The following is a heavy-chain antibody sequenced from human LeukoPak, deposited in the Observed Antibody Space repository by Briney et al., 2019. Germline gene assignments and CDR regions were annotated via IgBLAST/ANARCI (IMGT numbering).Heavy chain of an antibody. CDR3: AKAEGAIASLTAFDA. V-gene: IGHV3-9*01. CDR2: ISWNGGTR. J-gene: IGHJ3*01. CDR1: GFRYDDYA. Sequence: QPGRSLGLSCVVSGFRYDDYAMHWVRQPPGKGLEWVSGISWNGGTRDYADSVKGRFTISRDNAKNSLYLQMNGLRLEDTALYYCAKAEGAIASLTAFDAWGQGTTVIVSS.